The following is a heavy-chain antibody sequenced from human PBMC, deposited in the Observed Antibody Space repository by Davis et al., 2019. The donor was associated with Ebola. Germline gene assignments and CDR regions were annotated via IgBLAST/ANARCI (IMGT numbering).Heavy chain of an antibody. Sequence: KVSCKASGYTFTSYGISWVRQMPGKGLEWMGRIDPSDSYTNYSPSFQGHVTISADKSISTAYLQWSSLKASDTAMYYCARHVYCSGGSCLGNGMDVWGQGTTVTVSS. V-gene: IGHV5-10-1*01. J-gene: IGHJ6*02. D-gene: IGHD2-15*01. CDR3: ARHVYCSGGSCLGNGMDV. CDR2: IDPSDSYT. CDR1: GYTFTSYG.